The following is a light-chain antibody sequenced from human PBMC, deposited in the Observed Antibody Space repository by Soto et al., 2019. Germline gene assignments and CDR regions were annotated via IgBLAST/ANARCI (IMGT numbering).Light chain of an antibody. J-gene: IGLJ3*02. CDR2: EVT. CDR1: SSDVGSHNF. Sequence: QSALTQPASVSGSPGQSITISCTGTSSDVGSHNFVSWYQQRPGKAPKLMIFEVTKRPSGVSNRFSASKSGNTASLTISGVQPEDEADYYCCSYAGSTTWVFVGGTKLTVL. CDR3: CSYAGSTTWV. V-gene: IGLV2-23*02.